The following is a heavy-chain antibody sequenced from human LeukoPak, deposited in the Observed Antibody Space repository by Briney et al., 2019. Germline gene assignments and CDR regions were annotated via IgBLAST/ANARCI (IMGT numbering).Heavy chain of an antibody. CDR3: ARFGYVAAVDV. V-gene: IGHV3-7*01. J-gene: IGHJ4*02. CDR1: GFSFSAYW. CDR2: INPAGTET. Sequence: GGSLRLSCAASGFSFSAYWMTWVRQAPGTGLEWVANINPAGTETYYVDPVKGRFTASRDNAKNLLYLQMDSLRAEDTAVYHCARFGYVAAVDVWGQGTLVTVSS. D-gene: IGHD2-15*01.